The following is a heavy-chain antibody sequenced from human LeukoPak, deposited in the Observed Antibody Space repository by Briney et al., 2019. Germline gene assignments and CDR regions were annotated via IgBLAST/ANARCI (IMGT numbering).Heavy chain of an antibody. CDR2: ISGYNGDT. J-gene: IGHJ4*02. V-gene: IGHV1-18*01. Sequence: ASVKVSCKVSGYTFISYGISWVRQAPGQGLEWMGWISGYNGDTHYAQKLQGRVTMTTDTSTSTAYMELRSLRSDDTAVYYCARGQGLRLWDYWGQGTLVTVSS. D-gene: IGHD5-12*01. CDR1: GYTFISYG. CDR3: ARGQGLRLWDY.